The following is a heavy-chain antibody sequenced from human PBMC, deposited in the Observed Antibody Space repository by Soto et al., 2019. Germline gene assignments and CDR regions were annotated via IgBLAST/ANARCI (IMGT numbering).Heavy chain of an antibody. CDR3: ARRPLVDSSSASPVSYYGREV. D-gene: IGHD6-13*01. J-gene: IGHJ6*02. CDR2: IDPSDSYT. V-gene: IGHV5-10-1*01. CDR1: GYSFTSYW. Sequence: GESLKISCKGSGYSFTSYWISWVRQMPGKGLEWMRRIDPSDSYTNNSPSFYGHVTISADKSISTAYLQWSSLKASDTAMYYCARRPLVDSSSASPVSYYGREVWGQGTTGTVS.